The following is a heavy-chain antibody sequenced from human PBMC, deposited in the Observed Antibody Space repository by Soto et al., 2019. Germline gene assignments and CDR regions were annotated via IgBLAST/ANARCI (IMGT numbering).Heavy chain of an antibody. Sequence: ASVKVSCTDSGYTFTSYGSSWVRQAPGQGLEWMGWISAYNGNTNYAQKLQGRVTMTTDTSTSTAHMELRSLRSDDTAVYYCAREGQAPYYYYGMDVWGQGTAVTVSS. V-gene: IGHV1-18*01. CDR3: AREGQAPYYYYGMDV. J-gene: IGHJ6*02. CDR2: ISAYNGNT. CDR1: GYTFTSYG.